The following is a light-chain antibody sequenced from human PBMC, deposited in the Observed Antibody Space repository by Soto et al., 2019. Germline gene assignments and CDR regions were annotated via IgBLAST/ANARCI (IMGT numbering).Light chain of an antibody. CDR1: QSIGSN. Sequence: EIVMTQSPATLSVSPGERATLSCRASQSIGSNLAWYQQKPGQSPRLLIYAASIRATDFPARFSGSGSGTELSLTISGLQSDDFAVYFCKQYNNWPPWTFGHGTKVEIK. V-gene: IGKV3-15*01. CDR3: KQYNNWPPWT. J-gene: IGKJ1*01. CDR2: AAS.